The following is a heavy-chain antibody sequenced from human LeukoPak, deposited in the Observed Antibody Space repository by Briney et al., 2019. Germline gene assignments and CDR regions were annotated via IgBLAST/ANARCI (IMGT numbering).Heavy chain of an antibody. CDR2: VNLQGST. CDR1: GGSISNTNW. V-gene: IGHV4-4*02. CDR3: AREGGPYRPLDY. Sequence: SETLSLTCTVSGGSISNTNWWTWVRQPPGKGLEWIGEVNLQGSTNYNPSLKSRVAISVDKSENHISPKLTSVTAADTAVYYCAREGGPYRPLDYSGQGTLVTVAS. J-gene: IGHJ4*02.